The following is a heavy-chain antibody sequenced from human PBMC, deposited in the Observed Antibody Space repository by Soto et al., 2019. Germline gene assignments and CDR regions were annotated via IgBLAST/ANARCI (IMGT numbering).Heavy chain of an antibody. J-gene: IGHJ6*02. V-gene: IGHV3-11*01. CDR1: GFTFSDYY. CDR2: ISSDSSTR. CDR3: VRDPRTTRGYYYGLDV. Sequence: QVQLVESGGGLVKPGGSLRLSCATSGFTFSDYYMSWIRQAPGKGLEWASYISSDSSTRYYADSVKGRFTMSRDNARKSVYLQMNSLRGEDTAVYYCVRDPRTTRGYYYGLDVWGQGATVIVSS. D-gene: IGHD4-4*01.